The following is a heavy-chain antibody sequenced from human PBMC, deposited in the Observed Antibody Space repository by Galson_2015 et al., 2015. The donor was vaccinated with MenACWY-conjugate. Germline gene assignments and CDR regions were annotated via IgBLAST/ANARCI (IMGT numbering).Heavy chain of an antibody. Sequence: SLRLSCAASGFTFSSCAMSWVRQAPGKGLEWVSGITGSDGRTFYAASVKGRFTISRDNSKNIVYLQMNSLRAEDTAVYFCARGLGTGSFSELDSWGQGILVTVSS. D-gene: IGHD1-26*01. V-gene: IGHV3-23*01. CDR2: ITGSDGRT. CDR3: ARGLGTGSFSELDS. J-gene: IGHJ4*02. CDR1: GFTFSSCA.